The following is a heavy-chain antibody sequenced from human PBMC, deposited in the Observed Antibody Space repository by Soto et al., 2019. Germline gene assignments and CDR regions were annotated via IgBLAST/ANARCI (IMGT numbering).Heavy chain of an antibody. V-gene: IGHV4-31*03. D-gene: IGHD3-22*01. J-gene: IGHJ5*02. CDR2: IYYSGST. Sequence: SETLSLTCTVSGGSISSGGYYWSWIRQHPGKGLEWIGYIYYSGSTYYNPSLKSRVTISVDTSKNQFSLKLSSVTAADTAVYYCARVEYYYDSSGYLDLNWFDPWGQGTLVTVSS. CDR3: ARVEYYYDSSGYLDLNWFDP. CDR1: GGSISSGGYY.